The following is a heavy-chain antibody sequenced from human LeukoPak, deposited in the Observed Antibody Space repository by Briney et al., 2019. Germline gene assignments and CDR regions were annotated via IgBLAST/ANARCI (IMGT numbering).Heavy chain of an antibody. CDR1: GFTFSSYS. CDR2: ISSSSSYI. Sequence: GGSLRLSCAASGFTFSSYSMNWVRQAPGKGLEWVSSISSSSSYIYYADSVKGRFTISRDNAKNSLYLQMNSLRAEDTAVYYCARRCSSTSCYPGDYWGQGTLVTVSS. V-gene: IGHV3-21*01. CDR3: ARRCSSTSCYPGDY. D-gene: IGHD2-2*01. J-gene: IGHJ4*02.